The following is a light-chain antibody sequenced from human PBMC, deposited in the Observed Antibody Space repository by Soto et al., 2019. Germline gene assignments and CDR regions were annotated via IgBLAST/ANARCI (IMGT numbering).Light chain of an antibody. CDR3: QQYGRSPWT. J-gene: IGKJ1*01. Sequence: EIVLTQSPGTLSLSPGERATLSCRASQSVGSNYLAWYQQKPGQAPRLLIYGASSRATGIPDRFSGSGSGTDFTLTISRLEPEVFAVYYCQQYGRSPWTFGQGTKVEI. CDR2: GAS. V-gene: IGKV3-20*01. CDR1: QSVGSNY.